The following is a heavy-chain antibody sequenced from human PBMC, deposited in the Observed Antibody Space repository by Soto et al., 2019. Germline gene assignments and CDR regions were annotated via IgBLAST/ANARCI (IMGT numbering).Heavy chain of an antibody. CDR2: IYHSGST. J-gene: IGHJ4*02. Sequence: SETLSLTCAVSGGSISSGGYSWSWIRQPPGKGLEWIGYIYHSGSTYYNPSLKSRVTISVDRSKNQFSLKLSSVTAADTAVYYCARDRVGYSYGAFDYWGQGTLVTVSS. CDR1: GGSISSGGYS. V-gene: IGHV4-30-2*01. D-gene: IGHD5-18*01. CDR3: ARDRVGYSYGAFDY.